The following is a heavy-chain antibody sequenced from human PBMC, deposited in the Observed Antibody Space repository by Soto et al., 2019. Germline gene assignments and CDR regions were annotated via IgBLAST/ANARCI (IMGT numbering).Heavy chain of an antibody. D-gene: IGHD2-2*01. CDR2: ISGSGGRA. J-gene: IGHJ1*01. CDR3: AKSPRSAHQPTWDD. CDR1: GFTFSSDA. Sequence: PGGSLRLSCVTSGFTFSSDALNWVRQAPGKGLEWISAISGSGGRAYYADSVKGRFTISRDNSKNTLYLQMSGLRAEDAAVYYCAKSPRSAHQPTWDDWGLGTLVTVAS. V-gene: IGHV3-23*01.